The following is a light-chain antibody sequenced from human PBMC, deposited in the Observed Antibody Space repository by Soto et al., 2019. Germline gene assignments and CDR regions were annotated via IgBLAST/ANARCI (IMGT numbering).Light chain of an antibody. Sequence: DIQMTQSPSSLSASVGDRVTITCRASQIISSYLNWYQQKPGKAPKLLIYAASSLQSGVPSRFSGSGAVTDFTLTISSLPPEDFATYYCQQSYSSPSTFGQGAKLEIK. J-gene: IGKJ2*01. CDR2: AAS. CDR3: QQSYSSPST. V-gene: IGKV1-39*01. CDR1: QIISSY.